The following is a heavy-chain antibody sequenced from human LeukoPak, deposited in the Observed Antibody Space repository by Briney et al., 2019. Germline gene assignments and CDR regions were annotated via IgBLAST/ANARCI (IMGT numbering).Heavy chain of an antibody. CDR1: GFTFDDYA. V-gene: IGHV3-9*03. Sequence: GGSLRLSCAASGFTFDDYAMHWVRQAPGKGLEWVSGISWNSGSIGYADSVEGRFTISRDNAKNSLYLQMNSLRAEDMALYYCAKEGGSGPRSSDAFDIWGQGTMVTVSS. CDR2: ISWNSGSI. J-gene: IGHJ3*02. CDR3: AKEGGSGPRSSDAFDI. D-gene: IGHD2-15*01.